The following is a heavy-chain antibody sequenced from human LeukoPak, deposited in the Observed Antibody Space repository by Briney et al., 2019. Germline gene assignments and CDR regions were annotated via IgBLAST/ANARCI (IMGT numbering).Heavy chain of an antibody. Sequence: ASVKVSCKASGYTFTSYDINWVRQATGQGLEWMGWMNPNSGNTGYAQKFQGRVTMTRNTSIGTAYMELSSLRSEDTAVYYCARGPYSSGWYSDYWGQGTLVTVSS. V-gene: IGHV1-8*01. CDR3: ARGPYSSGWYSDY. CDR2: MNPNSGNT. J-gene: IGHJ4*02. CDR1: GYTFTSYD. D-gene: IGHD6-19*01.